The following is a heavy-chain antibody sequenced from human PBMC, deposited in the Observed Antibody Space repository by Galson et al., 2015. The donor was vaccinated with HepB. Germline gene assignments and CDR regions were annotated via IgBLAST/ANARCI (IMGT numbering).Heavy chain of an antibody. CDR2: TNSDGSST. D-gene: IGHD3-22*01. CDR3: ARTHYYDSSGSFYYYYGMDV. CDR1: GFTFSSYR. V-gene: IGHV3-74*01. J-gene: IGHJ6*02. Sequence: SLRLSCAASGFTFSSYRMHWVRQAPGKGLVWVSRTNSDGSSTRYADSVKGRFTISRDNAKNTLYLQMNSLRAEDTAVYYCARTHYYDSSGSFYYYYGMDVWGQGTTVTVSS.